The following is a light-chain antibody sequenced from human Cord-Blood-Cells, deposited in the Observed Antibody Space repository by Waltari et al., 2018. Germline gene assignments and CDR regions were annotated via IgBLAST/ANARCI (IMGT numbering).Light chain of an antibody. CDR3: CSYAGSYNWV. J-gene: IGLJ3*02. CDR2: DVS. CDR1: SSDVGGYNY. Sequence: QSALTQPRSVSGSPGPSVTISCTGTSSDVGGYNYFSWYQQHPGKAPKLMISDVSKRPSGVPERFSGSKSGNTASLTISGLQAEDEADYYCCSYAGSYNWVFGGGTKLTVL. V-gene: IGLV2-11*01.